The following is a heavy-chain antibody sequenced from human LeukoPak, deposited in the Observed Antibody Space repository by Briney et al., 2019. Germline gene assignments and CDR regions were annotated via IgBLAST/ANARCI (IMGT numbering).Heavy chain of an antibody. CDR1: GGSISSSSYY. CDR2: IYYSGRT. CDR3: ASPGYTSSTWFDP. V-gene: IGHV4-39*01. Sequence: PSETLSLTCTVSGGSISSSSYYWGWIRQPPGKGLEWIGSIYYSGRTYYNPSLKSRVTISVDTSKNQFSLKLRSVTAADTAVYYCASPGYTSSTWFDPWGQGTLVTVSS. D-gene: IGHD6-13*01. J-gene: IGHJ5*02.